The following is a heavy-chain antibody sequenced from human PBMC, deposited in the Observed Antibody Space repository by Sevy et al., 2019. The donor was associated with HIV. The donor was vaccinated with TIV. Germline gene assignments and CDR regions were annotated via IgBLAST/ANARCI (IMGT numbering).Heavy chain of an antibody. J-gene: IGHJ4*02. Sequence: GGSLRLSCAASGFTFSSYAMHWVRQAPGKGLEWVSGISGSGGSTYYADSVKGRFTISRDNSRNTLYLEMNSLRAEDTAVYYCAKGYGSGSPPDYWGQGTLVTVSS. V-gene: IGHV3-23*01. D-gene: IGHD3-10*01. CDR2: ISGSGGST. CDR3: AKGYGSGSPPDY. CDR1: GFTFSSYA.